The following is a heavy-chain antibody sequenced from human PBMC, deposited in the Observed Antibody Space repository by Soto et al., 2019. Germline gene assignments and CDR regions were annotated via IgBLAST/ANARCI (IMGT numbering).Heavy chain of an antibody. D-gene: IGHD2-21*01. V-gene: IGHV5-10-1*01. J-gene: IGHJ6*02. CDR2: IDPSDSYT. CDR1: GYSFTSYW. CDR3: ARHKYSRYYYYGMDV. Sequence: GESLKISCKGSGYSFTSYWISWVRQMPGKGLEWMGRIDPSDSYTNYSPSFQGHDTISADKSISTAYLQWSSLKASDTAMYYCARHKYSRYYYYGMDVWGQGTTVTVPS.